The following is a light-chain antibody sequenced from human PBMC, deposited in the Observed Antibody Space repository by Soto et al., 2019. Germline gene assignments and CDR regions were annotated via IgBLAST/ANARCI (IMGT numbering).Light chain of an antibody. J-gene: IGLJ2*01. CDR1: PSDIGAYNY. Sequence: QSALTHAASVSGYPGQSITISCSGTPSDIGAYNYVSWYQHLPGKAPEVIIYDVTNRPSGVSSRFSGSKSGTTASLTISGLQAEDEANYYCGSYTITSTLMIFGGGTKLTVL. CDR2: DVT. CDR3: GSYTITSTLMI. V-gene: IGLV2-14*03.